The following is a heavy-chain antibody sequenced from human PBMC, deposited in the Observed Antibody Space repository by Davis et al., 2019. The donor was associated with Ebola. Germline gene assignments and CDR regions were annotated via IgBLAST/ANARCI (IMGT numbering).Heavy chain of an antibody. D-gene: IGHD5-12*01. Sequence: GESLKISCAASGFTFSSYIMNWVRQAPGKGLEWVSSISTGSSYIYYADSMKGRFTISRDNAKSSLYLQMNRLRAEDTAVYYCARGEYNGYDRGIDYWGQGTLVTVSS. CDR1: GFTFSSYI. CDR3: ARGEYNGYDRGIDY. V-gene: IGHV3-21*01. CDR2: ISTGSSYI. J-gene: IGHJ4*02.